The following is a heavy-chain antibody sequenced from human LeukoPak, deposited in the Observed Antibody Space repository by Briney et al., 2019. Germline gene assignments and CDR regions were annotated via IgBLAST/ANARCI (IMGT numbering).Heavy chain of an antibody. D-gene: IGHD3-10*01. CDR2: MNPNSGNT. Sequence: ASVKLSCKASGYTFTSYDINWVRQATGQGLEWMGWMNPNSGNTGYAQKFQGRVTMTRNTSISTAYMELSSLRSEDTAVYYCARDLSLPGTRQHWGQGTLVTVSS. CDR3: ARDLSLPGTRQH. J-gene: IGHJ1*01. V-gene: IGHV1-8*01. CDR1: GYTFTSYD.